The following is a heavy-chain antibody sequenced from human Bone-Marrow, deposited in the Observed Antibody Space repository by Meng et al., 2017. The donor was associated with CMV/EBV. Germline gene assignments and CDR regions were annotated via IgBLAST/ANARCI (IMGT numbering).Heavy chain of an antibody. CDR3: TAPGGNLPV. Sequence: GGSRRLSCAASGFTFSSYWMHWVRQAPGKGLVWVSRINSDGSSTSYADSVKGRFTISRDNAKNTLYLQMNSLRAEDTAVYYCTAPGGNLPVWGPGKLVTGSS. D-gene: IGHD4-23*01. CDR2: INSDGSST. V-gene: IGHV3-74*01. CDR1: GFTFSSYW. J-gene: IGHJ4*02.